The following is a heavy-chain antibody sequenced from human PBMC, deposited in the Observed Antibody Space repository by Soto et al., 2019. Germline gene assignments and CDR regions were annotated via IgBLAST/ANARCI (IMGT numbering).Heavy chain of an antibody. J-gene: IGHJ4*02. CDR3: AKLSGYSYGPTGTYYFDY. CDR1: GFTFSSYA. D-gene: IGHD5-18*01. Sequence: GGSLRLSCAASGFTFSSYAMRWVRKAPGKGLEWVSAISGSGGSTYYADSVKGRFTISRDNSKNTLYLQMNSLRAEDTAVYYCAKLSGYSYGPTGTYYFDYWGQGTLVTVSS. V-gene: IGHV3-23*01. CDR2: ISGSGGST.